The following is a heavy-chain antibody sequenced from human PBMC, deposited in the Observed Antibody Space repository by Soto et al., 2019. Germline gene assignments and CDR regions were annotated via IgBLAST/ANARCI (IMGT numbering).Heavy chain of an antibody. Sequence: GGSLRLSCAASGFTFSSYAMSWVRQAPGKGLEWVSAISGSGGSTYYADSVKGRFTISRDNSKNTLYLQMNSLRAEDTAVYYCAKDEALDYDILTGYGTLYYFDYWGQGTLVTVSS. D-gene: IGHD3-9*01. CDR2: ISGSGGST. V-gene: IGHV3-23*01. J-gene: IGHJ4*02. CDR1: GFTFSSYA. CDR3: AKDEALDYDILTGYGTLYYFDY.